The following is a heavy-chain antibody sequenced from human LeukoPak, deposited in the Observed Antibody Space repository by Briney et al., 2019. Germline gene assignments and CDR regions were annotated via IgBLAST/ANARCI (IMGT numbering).Heavy chain of an antibody. CDR2: IKQDGSEK. Sequence: GGSLRLSCAASGFTFSSYWMSWVRQAPGKGLEWVANIKQDGSEKYYVDSVKGRFTISRDNAKNSLYLQMNSLRAEDTAVYYCASQMGDFWSGYSVDYWGQRTLVTVSS. D-gene: IGHD3-3*01. CDR1: GFTFSSYW. J-gene: IGHJ4*02. CDR3: ASQMGDFWSGYSVDY. V-gene: IGHV3-7*01.